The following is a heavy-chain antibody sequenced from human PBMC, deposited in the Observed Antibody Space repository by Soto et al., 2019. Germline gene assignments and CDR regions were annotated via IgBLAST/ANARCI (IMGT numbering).Heavy chain of an antibody. J-gene: IGHJ3*02. D-gene: IGHD6-13*01. CDR2: FDPEDGET. Sequence: ASVKVSCKVSGYTLTELSMHWVRQAPGKGLEWMGGFDPEDGETIYAQKFQGRVTMTEDTSTDTAYMELSSLRSEDTAVYYCATDFGQQQLVKNAFDIWGQGTMVTVSS. CDR1: GYTLTELS. CDR3: ATDFGQQQLVKNAFDI. V-gene: IGHV1-24*01.